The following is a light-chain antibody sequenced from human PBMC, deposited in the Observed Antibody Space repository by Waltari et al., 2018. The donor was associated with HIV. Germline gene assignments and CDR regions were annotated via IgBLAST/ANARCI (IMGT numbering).Light chain of an antibody. J-gene: IGLJ2*01. Sequence: QSVLTQPPSVSAAPGQKVTISCSGSSSYIGNNYVSWYQRLPGTAPKLLIYENNKRPSGIPDRFSGSKSGTSATLGITGLQTGDEADYYCGTWDSSLSAAVVFGGGTKLTVL. CDR3: GTWDSSLSAAVV. V-gene: IGLV1-51*02. CDR2: ENN. CDR1: SSYIGNNY.